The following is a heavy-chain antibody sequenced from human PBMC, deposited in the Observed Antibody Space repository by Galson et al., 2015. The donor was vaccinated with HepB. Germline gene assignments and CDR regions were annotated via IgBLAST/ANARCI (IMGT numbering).Heavy chain of an antibody. CDR2: ISAYNGNT. V-gene: IGHV1-18*01. CDR1: GYTFTSYG. J-gene: IGHJ2*01. D-gene: IGHD6-13*01. Sequence: SVKVSCKASGYTFTSYGISWVRQAPGQGLEWMGWISAYNGNTNYAQKLQGRVTMTTDASTSTAYMELSSLRSEDTAVYYCASGDSSSWRTSYWYFDLWGRGTLVTVSS. CDR3: ASGDSSSWRTSYWYFDL.